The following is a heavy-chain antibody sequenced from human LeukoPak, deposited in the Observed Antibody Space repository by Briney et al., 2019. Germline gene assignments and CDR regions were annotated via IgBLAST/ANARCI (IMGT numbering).Heavy chain of an antibody. CDR2: IKQDGSDK. V-gene: IGHV3-7*01. D-gene: IGHD2-8*02. CDR3: ARGVPTGVDYFDY. CDR1: GFTFSDYW. J-gene: IGHJ4*02. Sequence: GGSLRLSCAASGFTFSDYWMTWVRQAPGRGLEWGAVIKQDGSDKYYVDSLKGRFTISRDNAKNSLYLQMNSLRAEDTAVYYCARGVPTGVDYFDYWGQGTLVTVSS.